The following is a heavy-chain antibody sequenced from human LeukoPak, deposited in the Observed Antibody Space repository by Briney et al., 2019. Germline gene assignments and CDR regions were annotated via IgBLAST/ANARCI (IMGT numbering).Heavy chain of an antibody. V-gene: IGHV4-30-2*01. D-gene: IGHD2-2*01. Sequence: PSQTLSLTCTVSGGSISSGGYYWSWIRQPPGKGLEWIGYIYHSGSTYYNPSLKSRVTISVDRSKNQFSLKLSSVTAADTAVYYCARDYCSSTSCYSDWFDPWGQGTLVTVSS. CDR2: IYHSGST. CDR3: ARDYCSSTSCYSDWFDP. CDR1: GGSISSGGYY. J-gene: IGHJ5*02.